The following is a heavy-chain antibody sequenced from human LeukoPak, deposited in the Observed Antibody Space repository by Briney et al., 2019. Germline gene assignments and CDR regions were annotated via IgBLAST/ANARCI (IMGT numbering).Heavy chain of an antibody. V-gene: IGHV4-59*01. Sequence: SETLSLTCTVSGGSISSYYWSWIRQPPGKGLEWIGYISYSWSTNYNPSLKSRVTISVDTSKNQFSLKLSSVTAADTAVYYCARGGDIVVVPAAFAGDWFDPWGQGTLVTVSS. D-gene: IGHD2-2*01. CDR1: GGSISSYY. J-gene: IGHJ5*02. CDR2: ISYSWST. CDR3: ARGGDIVVVPAAFAGDWFDP.